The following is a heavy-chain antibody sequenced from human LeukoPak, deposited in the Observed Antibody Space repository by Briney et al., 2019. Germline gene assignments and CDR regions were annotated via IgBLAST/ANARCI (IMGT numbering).Heavy chain of an antibody. D-gene: IGHD5-18*01. Sequence: TSETLSLTCTVSGGYISSSSAYWGWIRQPPGKGLEWIGSIYYSKNTYYNPSLKSRVTISADTSKNQFSLTLGSVSATDTAVYYCVSPRGFSYGYFDYWGQGTLVTVSS. V-gene: IGHV4-39*01. CDR2: IYYSKNT. CDR1: GGYISSSSAY. CDR3: VSPRGFSYGYFDY. J-gene: IGHJ4*02.